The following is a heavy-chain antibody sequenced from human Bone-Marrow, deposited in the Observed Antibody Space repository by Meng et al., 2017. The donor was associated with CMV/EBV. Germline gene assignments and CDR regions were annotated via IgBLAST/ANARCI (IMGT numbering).Heavy chain of an antibody. CDR1: GGSISSSSYY. CDR3: ARVGRDYDSSGYLDYFDY. CDR2: IYYSGST. J-gene: IGHJ4*02. D-gene: IGHD3-22*01. V-gene: IGHV4-39*07. Sequence: SETLSLTCTVSGGSISSSSYYWGWIRQPPGKGLEWIGSIYYSGSTNYNPSLKSRVTISVDTSKNQFSLKLSSVTAADTAVYYCARVGRDYDSSGYLDYFDYWGQGTLVTVSS.